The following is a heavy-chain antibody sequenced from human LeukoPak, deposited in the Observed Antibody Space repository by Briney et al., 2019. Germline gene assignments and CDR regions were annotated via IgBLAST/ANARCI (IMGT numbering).Heavy chain of an antibody. CDR1: GYTFISYY. D-gene: IGHD6-6*01. CDR3: ARDILSIAARPGLDY. J-gene: IGHJ4*02. V-gene: IGHV1-46*01. Sequence: ASVKVSCKASGYTFISYYIHWVRQAPGQGLEWMGMINPNGGSTSYVQKFQGRVTMTRDTSTSTVYLDLSRLRSEDTAVYYCARDILSIAARPGLDYWGQGTLVTVSS. CDR2: INPNGGST.